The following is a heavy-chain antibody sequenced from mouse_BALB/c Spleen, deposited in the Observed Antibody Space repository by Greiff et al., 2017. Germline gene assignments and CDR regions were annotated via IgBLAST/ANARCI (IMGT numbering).Heavy chain of an antibody. J-gene: IGHJ3*01. CDR1: GYTFSSYW. CDR2: ILPGSGST. CDR3: ARSRGLLRGFAY. D-gene: IGHD2-3*01. Sequence: QVQLQQSGAELMKPGASVKISCKATGYTFSSYWIEWVKQRPGHGLEWIGEILPGSGSTNYNEKFKGKATFTADTSSNTAYMQLSSLTSEDSAVYYCARSRGLLRGFAYWGQGTLVTVSA. V-gene: IGHV1-9*01.